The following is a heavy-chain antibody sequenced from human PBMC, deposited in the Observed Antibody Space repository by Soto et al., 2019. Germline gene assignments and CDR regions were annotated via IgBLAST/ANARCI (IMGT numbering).Heavy chain of an antibody. CDR3: ARAGGRNYYYGMDV. V-gene: IGHV1-3*01. J-gene: IGHJ6*02. CDR2: ISADNYNT. CDR1: GYTFTSYA. Sequence: ASVKVSCKASGYTFTSYAMHWVRQAPGQRLEWMGWISADNYNTNYAQRFQGRVTMTTDTSTSTAYMELRSLRSDDTAVYYCARAGGRNYYYGMDVWGQGTTVTVSS. D-gene: IGHD2-8*02.